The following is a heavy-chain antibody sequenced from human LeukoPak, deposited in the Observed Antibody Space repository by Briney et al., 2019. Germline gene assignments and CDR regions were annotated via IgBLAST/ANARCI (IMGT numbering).Heavy chain of an antibody. Sequence: PGGSLRLSCAASGSTFSSYGMHWVRQAPGKGLEWVAVISYDGSNKYYADSVKGRFTISRDNSKNTLYLQMNSLRAEDTAVYYCAKDYGWFGELLSWGQGTLVTVSS. J-gene: IGHJ4*02. CDR1: GSTFSSYG. CDR2: ISYDGSNK. V-gene: IGHV3-30*18. D-gene: IGHD3-10*01. CDR3: AKDYGWFGELLS.